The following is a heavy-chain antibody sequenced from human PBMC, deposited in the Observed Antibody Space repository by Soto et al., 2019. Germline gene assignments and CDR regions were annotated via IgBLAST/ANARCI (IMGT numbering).Heavy chain of an antibody. V-gene: IGHV3-64*01. CDR1: GFTFSSYA. CDR3: ARAYDFWSGYYHNWFDP. D-gene: IGHD3-3*01. J-gene: IGHJ5*02. Sequence: GGSLRLSCAASGFTFSSYAMHWVRQAPGKGLEYVSAISSNGGSTYYANSVKGRFTISRDNSKNTLYLQMGSLRAEDMAVYYCARAYDFWSGYYHNWFDPWGQGTLVTVSS. CDR2: ISSNGGST.